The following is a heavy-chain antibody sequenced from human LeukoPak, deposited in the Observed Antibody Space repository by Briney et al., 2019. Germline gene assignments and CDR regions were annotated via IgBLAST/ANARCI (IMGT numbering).Heavy chain of an antibody. V-gene: IGHV3-7*01. CDR1: GFTFGNFW. D-gene: IGHD6-25*01. CDR2: IKQDGSEK. CDR3: ARDSGCYDY. Sequence: PGGSLRLSCAASGFTFGNFWMNWVRQAPGKGLEWVANIKQDGSEKYYVDSVKGRFTISRDNAKNSLYLQMNSLRAEDTAMYYCARDSGCYDYWGQGTLVTVSS. J-gene: IGHJ4*02.